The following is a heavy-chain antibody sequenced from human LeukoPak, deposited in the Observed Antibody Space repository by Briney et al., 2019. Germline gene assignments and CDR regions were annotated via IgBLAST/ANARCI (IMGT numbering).Heavy chain of an antibody. V-gene: IGHV1-18*01. J-gene: IGHJ2*01. Sequence: ASVKVSCKASGYTFTTCGISWVRQAPGQGLEWMGWISAYNGNTNYAQKLQGRVTMTTDTSTSTAYMELRSLRSDDTAVYYCARDTPISSNWYFDLWGRGTLVTVSS. CDR1: GYTFTTCG. CDR3: ARDTPISSNWYFDL. D-gene: IGHD6-6*01. CDR2: ISAYNGNT.